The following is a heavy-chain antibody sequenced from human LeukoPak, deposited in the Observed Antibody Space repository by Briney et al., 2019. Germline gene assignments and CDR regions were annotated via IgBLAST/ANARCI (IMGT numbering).Heavy chain of an antibody. CDR1: GGSVSSEY. J-gene: IGHJ4*02. CDR2: IYNNENT. D-gene: IGHD3-10*01. Sequence: PSETLSLTCTVSGGSVSSEYWSWIRQSPGKGLGWIGYIYNNENTDYNPSLKSRVTISVATSKNQFSLTPSSVTAADSAVYYCAGEGRRMVRSWGQGMLVTVSS. V-gene: IGHV4-59*02. CDR3: AGEGRRMVRS.